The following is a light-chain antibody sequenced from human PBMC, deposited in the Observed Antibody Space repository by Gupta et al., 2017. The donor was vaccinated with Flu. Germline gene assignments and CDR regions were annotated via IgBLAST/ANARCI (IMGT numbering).Light chain of an antibody. CDR3: QQRSNWTWT. J-gene: IGKJ1*01. V-gene: IGKV3-11*01. CDR1: HYVSRF. Sequence: EFVLTQSPGTLSLSPGERATLSCRTSHYVSRFLAWYQQRPGQAPRLLIYDTSNMATGIPARFSGSGSGTDFTLTISRLEPEDFAVYYCQQRSNWTWTFGQGTKVEI. CDR2: DTS.